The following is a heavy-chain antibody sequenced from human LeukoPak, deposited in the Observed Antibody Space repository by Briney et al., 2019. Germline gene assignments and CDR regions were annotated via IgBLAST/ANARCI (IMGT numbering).Heavy chain of an antibody. D-gene: IGHD5-24*01. Sequence: PSETLPLTCTVSGGSISSYYWSWIRQPPGKGLEWIGYIYYSGSTNYNPSLKSRVTISVDTSKNQFSLKLSSVTAADTAVYYCARGAAITYWGQGTLVTVSS. CDR1: GGSISSYY. J-gene: IGHJ4*02. V-gene: IGHV4-59*01. CDR3: ARGAAITY. CDR2: IYYSGST.